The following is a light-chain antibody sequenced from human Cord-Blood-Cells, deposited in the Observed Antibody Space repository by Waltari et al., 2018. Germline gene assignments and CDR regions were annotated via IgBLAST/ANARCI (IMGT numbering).Light chain of an antibody. CDR1: SSDVGSYNL. CDR2: EGS. J-gene: IGLJ3*02. V-gene: IGLV2-23*01. Sequence: QSALTQPASVSGSPGQSITISCTGTSSDVGSYNLVSWYQQHPGKAPKLMIYEGSKRPSGFSNLFSGSKSGNTASLTISGLQAEDEADYYCCSYAGSSTSWVFGGGTKLTVL. CDR3: CSYAGSSTSWV.